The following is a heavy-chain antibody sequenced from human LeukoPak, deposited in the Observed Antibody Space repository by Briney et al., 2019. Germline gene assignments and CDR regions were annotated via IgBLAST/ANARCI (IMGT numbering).Heavy chain of an antibody. J-gene: IGHJ4*02. D-gene: IGHD3-16*01. CDR3: ARDPSDSYDPLYYFDY. V-gene: IGHV4-4*07. Sequence: TSETLSLTCSVSGASITGYYWSWIRQPAGKGLEWIGRIYTSGSTDYNPSLRSRVTISVDTSKNQFSLKLSSVTAADTAVYYCARDPSDSYDPLYYFDYWGQGTLVTVSS. CDR1: GASITGYY. CDR2: IYTSGST.